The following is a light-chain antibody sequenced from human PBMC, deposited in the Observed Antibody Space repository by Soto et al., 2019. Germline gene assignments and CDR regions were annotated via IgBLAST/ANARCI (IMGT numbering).Light chain of an antibody. Sequence: DIQMTQSPSSLSASVGDRVTITCRTSQSINTYLNWYQQKPGKAPKLLIYGASSLQSGVPLRFSRSGSGTDFNLPITTLQPEDFATYYCQESYSFLWGTCGQGTKVEIK. CDR2: GAS. CDR3: QESYSFLWGT. V-gene: IGKV1-39*01. J-gene: IGKJ1*01. CDR1: QSINTY.